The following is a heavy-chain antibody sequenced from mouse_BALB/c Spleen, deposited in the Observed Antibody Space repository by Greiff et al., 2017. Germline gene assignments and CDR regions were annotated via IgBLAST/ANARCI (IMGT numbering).Heavy chain of an antibody. CDR3: ASDGSYDMDY. CDR2: INSNGGST. D-gene: IGHD2-2*01. Sequence: EVKLMESGGGLVQPGGSLKLSCAASGFTFSSYGMSWVRQTPDKRLELVATINSNGGSTYYPDSVKGRFTISRDNAKNTLYLQMSSLKSEDTAMYYCASDGSYDMDYWGQGTSVTVSS. J-gene: IGHJ4*01. CDR1: GFTFSSYG. V-gene: IGHV5-6-3*01.